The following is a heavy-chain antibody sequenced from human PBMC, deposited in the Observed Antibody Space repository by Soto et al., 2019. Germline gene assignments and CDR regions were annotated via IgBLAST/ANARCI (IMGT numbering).Heavy chain of an antibody. D-gene: IGHD4-17*01. CDR3: ARVEGTVPRYGNYRSYYYGMKG. V-gene: IGHV1-69*13. Sequence: VASVKVSCKASGGTFSSYAISWVRQAPGQGLEWMGGIIPIFGTANYAQKFQGRVTITADESTSTAYMELSSLRSEDTAVYYCARVEGTVPRYGNYRSYYYGMKGRGRGTRV. J-gene: IGHJ6*02. CDR2: IIPIFGTA. CDR1: GGTFSSYA.